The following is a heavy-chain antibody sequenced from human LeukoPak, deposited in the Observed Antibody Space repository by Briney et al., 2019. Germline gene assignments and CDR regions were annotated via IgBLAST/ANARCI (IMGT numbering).Heavy chain of an antibody. CDR1: GVTFEDYY. CDR2: VSSTGGDK. D-gene: IGHD3-10*01. Sequence: GGSLRLSCTGSGVTFEDYYLSWIRQALGKGLEWISYVSSTGGDKFYADPVKGRFTISRDNARNLLYMEMNDLIAEDTAFYYCARGENGSFDHWGQGTLVIVSS. CDR3: ARGENGSFDH. V-gene: IGHV3-11*01. J-gene: IGHJ4*02.